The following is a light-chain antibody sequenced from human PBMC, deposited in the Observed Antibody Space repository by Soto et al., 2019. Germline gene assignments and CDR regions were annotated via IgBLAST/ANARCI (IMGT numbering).Light chain of an antibody. V-gene: IGKV3-20*01. CDR2: EAS. J-gene: IGKJ3*01. CDR3: QQYWNSPFS. CDR1: QSVSDNY. Sequence: EIVLTQSPGTLSLSPGERATLSCRASQSVSDNYLAWHQQRPGQAPRLLIFEASTSATGIPDRFSGSGSGTDFTLNISRLEPEDFAVYYCQQYWNSPFSCGPGTKVDVK.